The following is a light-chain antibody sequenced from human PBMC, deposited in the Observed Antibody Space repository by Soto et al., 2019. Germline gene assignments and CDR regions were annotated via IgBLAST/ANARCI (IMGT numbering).Light chain of an antibody. CDR2: EVS. J-gene: IGKJ5*01. CDR3: FQSTHLPPT. CDR1: QSLLHIAGQTH. V-gene: IGKV2D-29*02. Sequence: DIVVTQSPLSLSVTPGQPASVSCRSSQSLLHIAGQTHLFWYLQKPGQSPQLLIYEVSNRFSGVPDRFSGSGSGTDFTLTISRVEAEDVGLYYCFQSTHLPPTFGQGTRLEI.